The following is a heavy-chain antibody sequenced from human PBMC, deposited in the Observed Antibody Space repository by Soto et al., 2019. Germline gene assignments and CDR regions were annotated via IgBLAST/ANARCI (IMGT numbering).Heavy chain of an antibody. D-gene: IGHD4-17*01. CDR3: ARDIDYDIDY. CDR1: GYIFKNYG. J-gene: IGHJ4*02. V-gene: IGHV1-18*01. Sequence: QVQLVQSGAEVQRPGASVKVSCKTSGYIFKNYGISWVRQAPGQGLEWMGWIYTKEDRANFAQNFQGRVTLTTDTPRSTAYIELRSLRFDDSAVYFCARDIDYDIDYWGQGTLVTVSS. CDR2: IYTKEDRA.